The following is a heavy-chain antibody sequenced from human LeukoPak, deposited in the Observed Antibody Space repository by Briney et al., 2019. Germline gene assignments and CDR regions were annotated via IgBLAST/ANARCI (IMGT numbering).Heavy chain of an antibody. D-gene: IGHD3-22*01. V-gene: IGHV3-48*03. Sequence: PGGSLRLSCAASGFTFSSYEMNWVRQAPGKGLEWVSYISSGGSTVYYADSVKGRFTISRDNAKNSLYLQMNSLRAEDTAVYYCARDLWDTMIVVVSDAFDIWGQGTMVTVSS. CDR1: GFTFSSYE. CDR2: ISSGGSTV. CDR3: ARDLWDTMIVVVSDAFDI. J-gene: IGHJ3*02.